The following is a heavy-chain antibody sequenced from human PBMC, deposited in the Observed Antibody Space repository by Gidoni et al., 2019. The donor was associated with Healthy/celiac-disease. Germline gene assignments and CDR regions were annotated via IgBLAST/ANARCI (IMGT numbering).Heavy chain of an antibody. Sequence: QVQLQESGPGRVKPSQTLSLTCTGAVGSISRGSYYWSWIRQPAGKGLEWIGRIYTSGSTNYYPSLKSRVTISVDTSKNQFSLKLSSVTAADTAVYYCARDSSSWDYYYGMDVWGQGTTVTVSS. J-gene: IGHJ6*02. V-gene: IGHV4-61*02. CDR1: VGSISRGSYY. D-gene: IGHD6-13*01. CDR3: ARDSSSWDYYYGMDV. CDR2: IYTSGST.